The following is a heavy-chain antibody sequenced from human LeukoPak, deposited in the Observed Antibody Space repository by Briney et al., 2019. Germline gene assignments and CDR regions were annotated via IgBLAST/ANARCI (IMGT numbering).Heavy chain of an antibody. CDR1: GYTFTSNY. CDR2: IYPRDGST. J-gene: IGHJ4*02. Sequence: GASVKVSCKASGYTFTSNYIHWVRQAPGQGLERMGMIYPRDGSTSYAQKSQGRVTVTRDTSTSTVHMELSGLRSEDTAVYYCARDQEGFDYWGQGTLVTVSS. V-gene: IGHV1-46*01. CDR3: ARDQEGFDY.